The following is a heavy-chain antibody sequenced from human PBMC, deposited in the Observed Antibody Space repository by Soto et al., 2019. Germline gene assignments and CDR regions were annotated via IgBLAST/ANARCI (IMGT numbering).Heavy chain of an antibody. CDR1: GFTFSDYA. J-gene: IGHJ4*02. Sequence: VQLVESGGGVVQPGRSLRLSCAASGFTFSDYAMHWVRQAPGKGLEWVAVVSHDGRNTHYADCVKGRFTISRDSSKNTVSLEITSPRAEDTAVYYCAKGGRQWLVTSDFNYWGQGALVTVSS. V-gene: IGHV3-30*18. D-gene: IGHD6-19*01. CDR2: VSHDGRNT. CDR3: AKGGRQWLVTSDFNY.